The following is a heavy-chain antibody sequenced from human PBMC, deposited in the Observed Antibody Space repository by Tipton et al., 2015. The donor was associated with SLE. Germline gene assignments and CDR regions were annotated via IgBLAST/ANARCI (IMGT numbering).Heavy chain of an antibody. CDR1: GDSISGANYF. V-gene: IGHV4-61*09. J-gene: IGHJ4*02. Sequence: TLSLTCTVSGDSISGANYFWNWIRQPAGKGLEWIGHIYTSSITNYNPSLKSRVTIAVDTSKNQFSLKVRSVTAADTAVYYCARMRSRHFDYWGQGTLVTVSS. CDR2: IYTSSIT. CDR3: ARMRSRHFDY.